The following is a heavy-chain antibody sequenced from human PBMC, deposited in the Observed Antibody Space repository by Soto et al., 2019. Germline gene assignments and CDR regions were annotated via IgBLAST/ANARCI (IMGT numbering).Heavy chain of an antibody. Sequence: GASVKVSCKTSGYSFTKYGLHWVRQAPGQRLEWMGWFNPGNGDTKYSQKFQGRVTITRDTSATTAYMELSSLRSEDSAVFYCARTDCSSTSCYNYYYYGMDVWGQGTTVTVSS. J-gene: IGHJ6*02. V-gene: IGHV1-3*01. CDR2: FNPGNGDT. D-gene: IGHD2-2*01. CDR3: ARTDCSSTSCYNYYYYGMDV. CDR1: GYSFTKYG.